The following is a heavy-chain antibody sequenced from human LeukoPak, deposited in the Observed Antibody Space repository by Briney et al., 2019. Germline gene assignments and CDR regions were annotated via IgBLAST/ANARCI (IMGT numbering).Heavy chain of an antibody. V-gene: IGHV3-30*04. CDR1: GLAFSSYS. D-gene: IGHD3-3*01. CDR3: ARDFTPEWFDIH. J-gene: IGHJ4*02. Sequence: PGGSLRLSCVASGLAFSSYSMHWVRQPPGKGLEWVGVISYDGSDEYYTDSVKGRFTISRDNSKNTVYLQMNSLRADDTAVYYCARDFTPEWFDIHWGQGTLVTVS. CDR2: ISYDGSDE.